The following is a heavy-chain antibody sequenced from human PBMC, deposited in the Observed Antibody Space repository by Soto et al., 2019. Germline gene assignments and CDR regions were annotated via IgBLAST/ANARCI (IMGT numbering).Heavy chain of an antibody. J-gene: IGHJ6*02. V-gene: IGHV3-33*01. D-gene: IGHD2-15*01. Sequence: QVQLVESGGGVVQPGRSLRLSCAASGFTFSSYGMHWVRQAPGKGLEWVAVIWYDGSNKYYADSVKGRFTISRDNSKNTLYLQMNSLRAEDTAVYYCARDLAGAGDCSGGSCYPVWGQGTTVTVSS. CDR2: IWYDGSNK. CDR1: GFTFSSYG. CDR3: ARDLAGAGDCSGGSCYPV.